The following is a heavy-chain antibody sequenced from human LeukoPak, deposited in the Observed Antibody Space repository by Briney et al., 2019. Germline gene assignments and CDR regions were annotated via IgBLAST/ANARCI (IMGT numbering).Heavy chain of an antibody. V-gene: IGHV3-66*01. Sequence: GGSLRLSCAASGFTVSSNYMSWVRQAPGKGLEWVSVIYSGGSTYYADSVKGRFTISRDNSKNTLYLQMNSLRAEDTAVYYCANEAYGSGSYYTDYWDQGTLVTVSS. D-gene: IGHD3-10*01. CDR2: IYSGGST. J-gene: IGHJ4*02. CDR1: GFTVSSNY. CDR3: ANEAYGSGSYYTDY.